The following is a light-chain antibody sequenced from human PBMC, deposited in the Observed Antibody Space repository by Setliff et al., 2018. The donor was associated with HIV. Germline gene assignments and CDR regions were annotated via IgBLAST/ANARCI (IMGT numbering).Light chain of an antibody. J-gene: IGLJ1*01. V-gene: IGLV2-14*03. CDR3: TSYSSNTTLGI. CDR1: SSDVGGYNY. Sequence: QSVLTQPASVSGSPGQSITISCSGTSSDVGGYNYASWYQQHPGKAPKLMIYDASNRPSGVSNRFSGSKSGNTASLTISGLQAEDEADYYCTSYSSNTTLGIFGTGTKGTVL. CDR2: DAS.